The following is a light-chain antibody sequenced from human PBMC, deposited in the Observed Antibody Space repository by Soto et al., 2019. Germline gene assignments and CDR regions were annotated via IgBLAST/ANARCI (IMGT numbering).Light chain of an antibody. Sequence: MTQSRSTLSASVGDRVSISCRASQSVSSSYLAWYQQKPGQAPRLLIYGASSRATGIPARFSGSGSGTEFTLTISSLQSEDFAVYYCQQYNNWPPLTFGGGTKVDI. CDR2: GAS. J-gene: IGKJ4*01. CDR1: QSVSSSY. V-gene: IGKV3D-15*01. CDR3: QQYNNWPPLT.